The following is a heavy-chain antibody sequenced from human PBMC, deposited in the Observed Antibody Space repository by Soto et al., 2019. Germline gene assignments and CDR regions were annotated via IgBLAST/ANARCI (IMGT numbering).Heavy chain of an antibody. CDR2: ISSRSSTK. D-gene: IGHD3-3*01. CDR3: ARDYVFWSGSDAFDI. CDR1: GGTFVGYS. J-gene: IGHJ3*02. V-gene: IGHV3-48*02. Sequence: RDCKAAAGGTFVGYSRNLVRKAPGKGLEWVSYISSRSSTKYYADSVKGRFTISRDNAKNSLYLQMNSLRDEDTAVYYCARDYVFWSGSDAFDIWGQGTMVTVSS.